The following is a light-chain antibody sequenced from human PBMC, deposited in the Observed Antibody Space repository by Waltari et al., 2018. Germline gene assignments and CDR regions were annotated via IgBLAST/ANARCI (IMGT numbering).Light chain of an antibody. J-gene: IGLJ3*02. V-gene: IGLV1-40*01. CDR3: QSSDTGLSGGV. Sequence: QSVLTQPPSVSGAPGQRVTISCTGSGSNLGAGYDVHWYQHIPGTAPKVLIYNNFHRPLGVPGRFSGSKAGPSASLAIADLQSEDEGDYYCQSSDTGLSGGVFGGGTRLTVL. CDR1: GSNLGAGYD. CDR2: NNF.